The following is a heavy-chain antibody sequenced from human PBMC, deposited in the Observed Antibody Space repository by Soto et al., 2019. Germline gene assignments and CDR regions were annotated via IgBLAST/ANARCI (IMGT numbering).Heavy chain of an antibody. J-gene: IGHJ5*02. CDR1: GGSISSGGYS. CDR2: IYHSGST. Sequence: TLSLTCAVSGGSISSGGYSWRWIRQPPGKGLEWIGYIYHSGSTYYNPSLKSRVTISVDRSKNQFSQKLSSVTAADTAVYYCARGGYYGSGSYWALGWFDPWGQGTLVTVSS. CDR3: ARGGYYGSGSYWALGWFDP. D-gene: IGHD3-10*01. V-gene: IGHV4-30-2*01.